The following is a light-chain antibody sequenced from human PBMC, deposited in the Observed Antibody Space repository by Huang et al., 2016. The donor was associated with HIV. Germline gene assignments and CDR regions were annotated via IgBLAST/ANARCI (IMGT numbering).Light chain of an antibody. CDR3: QQYHNWPPYT. CDR1: QSISNT. CDR2: GAS. Sequence: EILLTQSPATLSVSPGERVTLSCRASQSISNTLAWYQQKPGQAPRPLIYGASTRATAIPARFSGSASGTEFTLTISSLQSEDFAVYYCQQYHNWPPYTFGQGTKLEI. V-gene: IGKV3-15*01. J-gene: IGKJ2*01.